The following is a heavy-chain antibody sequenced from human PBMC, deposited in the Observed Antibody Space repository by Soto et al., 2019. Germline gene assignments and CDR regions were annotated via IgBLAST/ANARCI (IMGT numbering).Heavy chain of an antibody. CDR3: ARGPEDSDVPRWDY. V-gene: IGHV1-46*02. CDR2: INLRGGTT. J-gene: IGHJ4*02. CDR1: GYNFNQYY. D-gene: IGHD1-26*01. Sequence: QVQLMQSGAEVRKPGASVRLSCETSGYNFNQYYIHWVRQAPGQGLEWMGIINLRGGTTEYAHKFRGRVTGTGDTSTKTADMELRSLRSEDTAMYFCARGPEDSDVPRWDYWGQGTLVTVSS.